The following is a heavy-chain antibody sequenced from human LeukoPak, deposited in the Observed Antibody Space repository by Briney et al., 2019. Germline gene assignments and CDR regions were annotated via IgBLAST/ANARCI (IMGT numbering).Heavy chain of an antibody. CDR3: ARGWGRSWDENWFDA. CDR1: GFTFSAFS. CDR2: ISGSSSYI. V-gene: IGHV3-21*01. Sequence: PGGSLRLSCAASGFTFSAFSMNWVRQAPGKGLEWVSSISGSSSYIYYADSVKGRFTISRDNAKNLVYLQMNSLRAEDTAVYYCARGWGRSWDENWFDAWGQGIRVTASS. J-gene: IGHJ5*02. D-gene: IGHD3-16*01.